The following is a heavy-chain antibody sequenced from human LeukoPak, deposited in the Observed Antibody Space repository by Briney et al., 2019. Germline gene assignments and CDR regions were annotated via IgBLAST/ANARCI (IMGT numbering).Heavy chain of an antibody. J-gene: IGHJ4*02. V-gene: IGHV3-30-3*01. CDR3: ARGRLLYSSGWYGVNY. CDR2: ISYDGSNK. CDR1: GFTFSSYA. Sequence: HPGGSLRLSCAASGFTFSSYAMHWVRQAPGKGLEWVAVISYDGSNKCYADSVKGRFTISRDNSKNTLYLQMNSLRAEDTAVYYCARGRLLYSSGWYGVNYWGQGTLVTVSS. D-gene: IGHD6-19*01.